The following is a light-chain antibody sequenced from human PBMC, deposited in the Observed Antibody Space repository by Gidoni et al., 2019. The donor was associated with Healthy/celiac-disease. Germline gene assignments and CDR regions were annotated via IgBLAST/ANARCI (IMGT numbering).Light chain of an antibody. Sequence: SYELTQPPSVSVSLGQMARITCSGEALPKKYAYWYQQKPGQFPVLVIYKDSERPSGIPERFSGSSSGTIVTLTISGVQAEDEADYYCLSADSRWVFGGGTKLTVL. V-gene: IGLV3-16*01. J-gene: IGLJ3*02. CDR2: KDS. CDR3: LSADSRWV. CDR1: ALPKKY.